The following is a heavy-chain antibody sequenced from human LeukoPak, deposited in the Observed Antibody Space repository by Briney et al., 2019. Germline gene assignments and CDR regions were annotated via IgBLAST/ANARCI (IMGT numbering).Heavy chain of an antibody. Sequence: GGSLRLSCAASGSTFSHYAMSWVRQAPGKGLEWVSTISDSGGSTFYADSVKGRFTISRDNSKNTLYLQVNSLRAADTAVYYCAKVQEMGTILPPFHYWGQGTLVTVSS. J-gene: IGHJ4*02. CDR3: AKVQEMGTILPPFHY. D-gene: IGHD5-24*01. CDR2: ISDSGGST. CDR1: GSTFSHYA. V-gene: IGHV3-23*01.